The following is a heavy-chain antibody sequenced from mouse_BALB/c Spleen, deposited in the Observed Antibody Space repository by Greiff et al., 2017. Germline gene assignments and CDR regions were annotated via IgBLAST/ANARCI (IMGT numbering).Heavy chain of an antibody. CDR1: GFSLTSYG. Sequence: VKLVESGPGLVQPSQSLSITCTVSGFSLTSYGVHWVRQSPGKGLEWLGVIWSGGSTDYNAAFISRLSISKDNSKSQVFFKMNSLQANDTAIYYCARPQRGFYAMDYWGQGTSVTVSS. J-gene: IGHJ4*01. CDR2: IWSGGST. D-gene: IGHD3-1*01. CDR3: ARPQRGFYAMDY. V-gene: IGHV2-2*02.